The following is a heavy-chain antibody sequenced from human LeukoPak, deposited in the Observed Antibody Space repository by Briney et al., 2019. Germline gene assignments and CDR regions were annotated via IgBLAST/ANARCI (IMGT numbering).Heavy chain of an antibody. CDR2: INPNSGGT. CDR1: GYTFTGYY. J-gene: IGHJ4*02. D-gene: IGHD3-22*01. Sequence: ASVKVSCKASGYTFTGYYMHWVRQAPGQGLEWMGWINPNSGGTNYAQKFQGRVTMTRDTSISTAYMELSRLRSDDTAVYYCARDPYYDSSGYYRYWGQGTLVTVSS. CDR3: ARDPYYDSSGYYRY. V-gene: IGHV1-2*02.